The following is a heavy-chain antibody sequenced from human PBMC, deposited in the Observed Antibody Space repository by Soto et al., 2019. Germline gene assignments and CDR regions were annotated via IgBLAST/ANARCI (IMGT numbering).Heavy chain of an antibody. CDR3: VRGQSGWLDP. Sequence: QVQLQESGPGLVKPSETLSLTCTVSGGSISSYYWSWIRQPPGKGLEWIGYIYYSGSTNYNPSLKSRVNISVDTSKNQFSLKLSSVTAADTAVYYCVRGQSGWLDPWGQGTLVTVSS. V-gene: IGHV4-59*01. CDR1: GGSISSYY. J-gene: IGHJ5*02. CDR2: IYYSGST.